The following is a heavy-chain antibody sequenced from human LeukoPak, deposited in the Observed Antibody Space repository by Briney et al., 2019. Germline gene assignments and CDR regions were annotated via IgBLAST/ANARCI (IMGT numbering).Heavy chain of an antibody. Sequence: GGSLRLSCAASGFTFSSNSMNWVRQAPGKGLEWVSYISSSSSTIYYADSVKGRFTISRDNAKNSLYLQMNSLRAEDTAVYYCAREIGWTGPSTSFDYWGQGTLVTVSS. D-gene: IGHD3/OR15-3a*01. V-gene: IGHV3-48*01. CDR3: AREIGWTGPSTSFDY. J-gene: IGHJ4*02. CDR2: ISSSSSTI. CDR1: GFTFSSNS.